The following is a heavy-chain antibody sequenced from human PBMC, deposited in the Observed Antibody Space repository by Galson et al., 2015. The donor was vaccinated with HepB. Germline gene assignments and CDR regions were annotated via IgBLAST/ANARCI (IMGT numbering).Heavy chain of an antibody. D-gene: IGHD2-15*01. J-gene: IGHJ6*02. CDR2: ISSSSSTI. Sequence: SLRLSCAASGFTFSSYSMNWVRQAPGKGLEWVSYISSSSSTIYYADSVKGRFTISRDNAKNSLYLQMNSLRAEDTAVYYCVVAAQGRYYYYGMDVWGQGTTVTVSS. CDR1: GFTFSSYS. CDR3: VVAAQGRYYYYGMDV. V-gene: IGHV3-48*04.